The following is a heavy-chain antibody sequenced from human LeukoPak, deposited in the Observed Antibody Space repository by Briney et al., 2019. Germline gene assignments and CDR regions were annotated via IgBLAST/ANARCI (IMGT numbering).Heavy chain of an antibody. CDR3: AKDRGGPYSSGPFDP. CDR2: ISYDGSNK. J-gene: IGHJ5*02. V-gene: IGHV3-30*04. D-gene: IGHD6-19*01. CDR1: GFSFSTYA. Sequence: GGSLRLSCAASGFSFSTYAMHWVRQAPGKGLEWVAVISYDGSNKYYADSVKGRFTISRDNSKNTLYLQMNSLRAEDTAVYYCAKDRGGPYSSGPFDPWGQGTLVTVSS.